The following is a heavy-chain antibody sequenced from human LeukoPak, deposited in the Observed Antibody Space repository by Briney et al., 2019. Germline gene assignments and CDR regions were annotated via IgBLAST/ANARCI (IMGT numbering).Heavy chain of an antibody. CDR3: ARYAALSGPNWLDP. CDR1: GGSIIGYW. D-gene: IGHD6-19*01. V-gene: IGHV4-59*01. CDR2: IRYNGNT. Sequence: PSETLSLPCTVSGGSIIGYWWLWIRQPPGKGLEWIGNIRYNGNTYSNPSLKSRVTISVDTSKNQFSMKLSSVTAADTAMYYCARYAALSGPNWLDPWGRGPLVTVSS. J-gene: IGHJ5*02.